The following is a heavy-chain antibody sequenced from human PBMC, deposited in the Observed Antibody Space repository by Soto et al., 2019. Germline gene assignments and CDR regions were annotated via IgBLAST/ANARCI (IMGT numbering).Heavy chain of an antibody. CDR1: GGSFSGYY. V-gene: IGHV4-34*01. D-gene: IGHD2-15*01. Sequence: SETLSLTCAVYGGSFSGYYWSWIRQPPGKGLEWIGEINHSGSTNYNPSLKSRVTISVDTSKNQFSLKLSSVTAADTAVYYCARGRVLRRDCSGGSCYESHFLYNWFDPWGQGTLVTV. CDR2: INHSGST. J-gene: IGHJ5*02. CDR3: ARGRVLRRDCSGGSCYESHFLYNWFDP.